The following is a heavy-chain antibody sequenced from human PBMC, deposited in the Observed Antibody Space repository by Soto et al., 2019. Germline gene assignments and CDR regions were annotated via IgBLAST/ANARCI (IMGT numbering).Heavy chain of an antibody. J-gene: IGHJ4*02. CDR1: GDSVSSNSAS. Sequence: SQXLSLTCAVSGDSVSSNSASWNWIRQSPSRGLDWLGRTYYRSKWYNDYAVSVKSRITINPDTSKNQFSLQLNSVTPEDTAVYYCAREGSIAARPQPFDYWGQGTLVTVSS. CDR3: AREGSIAARPQPFDY. V-gene: IGHV6-1*01. D-gene: IGHD6-6*01. CDR2: TYYRSKWYN.